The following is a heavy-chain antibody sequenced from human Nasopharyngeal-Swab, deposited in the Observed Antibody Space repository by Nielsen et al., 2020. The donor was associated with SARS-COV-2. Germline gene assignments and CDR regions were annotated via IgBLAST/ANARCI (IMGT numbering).Heavy chain of an antibody. CDR2: IYSSGST. J-gene: IGHJ4*02. CDR1: GGSISSGGYY. CDR3: ARDRGRFAAFDY. V-gene: IGHV4-31*03. D-gene: IGHD3-10*01. Sequence: SETLSLTCTVSGGSISSGGYYWSWIRQHPGKGLEWIGYIYSSGSTYYNPSLKSRVTISVDTSKNQFSLKLSSVTAADTAVYYCARDRGRFAAFDYWGQGTLVTVSS.